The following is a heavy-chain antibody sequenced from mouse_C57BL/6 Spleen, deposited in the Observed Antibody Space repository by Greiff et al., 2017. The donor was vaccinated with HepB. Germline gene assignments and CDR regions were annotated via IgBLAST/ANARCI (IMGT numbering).Heavy chain of an antibody. D-gene: IGHD2-2*01. J-gene: IGHJ2*01. CDR2: IYPGNSDT. Sequence: EVQLQQSGTVLARPGASVKMSCKTSGYTFTSYWMHWVKQRPGQGLEWIGAIYPGNSDTSYNQKFKGKAKLTAVTSASTAYMELSSLTNEDSAVYYCTRHYGYDAGDFDYWGQGTTLTVSS. V-gene: IGHV1-5*01. CDR3: TRHYGYDAGDFDY. CDR1: GYTFTSYW.